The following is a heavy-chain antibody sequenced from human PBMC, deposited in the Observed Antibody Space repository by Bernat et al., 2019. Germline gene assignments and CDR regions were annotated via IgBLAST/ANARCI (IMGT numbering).Heavy chain of an antibody. CDR2: INHSGST. V-gene: IGHV4-34*01. J-gene: IGHJ6*02. Sequence: QVQLQQWGAGLLKPSETLSLTCAVYGGSFSGYYWSWIRQPPGKGLEWIGEINHSGSTNYNPSLKSRVTISVDTSKNQFSLKLSPVTAADTAVYYCARGLRPLGYCSSTSCYGLGDVWGQGTTVTVSS. CDR3: ARGLRPLGYCSSTSCYGLGDV. CDR1: GGSFSGYY. D-gene: IGHD2-2*01.